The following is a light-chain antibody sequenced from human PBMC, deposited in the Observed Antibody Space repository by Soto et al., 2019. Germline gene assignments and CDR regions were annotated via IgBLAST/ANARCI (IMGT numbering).Light chain of an antibody. CDR3: SSYRTSNTRQIV. V-gene: IGLV2-14*03. J-gene: IGLJ1*01. CDR1: SSDAGGYNY. Sequence: QSALIQPASVSGSPGQSITISCTGTSSDAGGYNYVSWYQHHPGKAPKLMIYDVSNRPSGVSNRFSGSKSGNTASLSISGLQPEDEADYYCSSYRTSNTRQIVCGTGTKVTVL. CDR2: DVS.